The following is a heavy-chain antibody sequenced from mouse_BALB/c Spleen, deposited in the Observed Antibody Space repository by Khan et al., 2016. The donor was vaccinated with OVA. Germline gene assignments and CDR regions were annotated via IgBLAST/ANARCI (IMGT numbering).Heavy chain of an antibody. D-gene: IGHD3-3*01. J-gene: IGHJ4*01. CDR3: ARDAGRY. CDR1: GYTFTEYT. Sequence: EVKLQESGPELVKPGASVKISCKTSGYTFTEYTVHWVKQSLEKSLEWIGVINPKNGGTGYNQKFKAKATLTVEKSSSTAYMDLRSLTSEDSAVYYCARDAGRYWCQGTSVTVSS. V-gene: IGHV1-18*01. CDR2: INPKNGGT.